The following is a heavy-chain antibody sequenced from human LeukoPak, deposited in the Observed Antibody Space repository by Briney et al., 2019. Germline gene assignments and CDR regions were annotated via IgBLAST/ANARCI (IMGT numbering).Heavy chain of an antibody. CDR1: GGSISSSSYY. V-gene: IGHV4-39*01. CDR3: ARHGRGYYGSGIFDY. CDR2: IYYSGST. Sequence: KSSETLSLTCTVSGGSISSSSYYWGWIRQPPGKGLEWIGRIYYSGSTYYNPSLKSRVTISVDTSKNQFSLKLSSVTAADTAVYYCARHGRGYYGSGIFDYWGQGTLVTVSS. D-gene: IGHD3-10*01. J-gene: IGHJ4*02.